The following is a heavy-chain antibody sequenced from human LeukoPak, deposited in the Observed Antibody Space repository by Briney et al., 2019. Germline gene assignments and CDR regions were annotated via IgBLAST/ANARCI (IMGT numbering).Heavy chain of an antibody. CDR1: GYTFTSYY. V-gene: IGHV1-46*01. CDR2: INPSGGST. Sequence: AASVKVSCKASGYTFTSYYMHWVRQAPGQGLEWMGIINPSGGSTSYAQKFQGRVTMTRDTSTSTVYMELSSLRSEDMAVYYCARGGRGLWDYGSGIRRRFDYWGQGTLVTVSS. J-gene: IGHJ4*02. CDR3: ARGGRGLWDYGSGIRRRFDY. D-gene: IGHD3-10*01.